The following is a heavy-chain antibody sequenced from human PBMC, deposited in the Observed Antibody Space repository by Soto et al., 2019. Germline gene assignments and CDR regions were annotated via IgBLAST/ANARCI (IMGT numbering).Heavy chain of an antibody. J-gene: IGHJ6*02. CDR1: GFTFSSYA. CDR3: AKDQXANYPTTYYYYYYGMDV. Sequence: PGGSLRLSCPASGFTFSSYAMSWVRQAPGKGLEWVSAISGSGGSTYYADSVKGRFTISRDNSKNTLYLQMNSLRAEDTAVYYCAKDQXANYPTTYYYYYYGMDVWGQGTTVTVSS. CDR2: ISGSGGST. D-gene: IGHD4-4*01. V-gene: IGHV3-23*01.